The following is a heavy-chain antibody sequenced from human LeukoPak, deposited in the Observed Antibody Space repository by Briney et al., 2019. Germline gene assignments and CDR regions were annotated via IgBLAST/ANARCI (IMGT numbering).Heavy chain of an antibody. V-gene: IGHV4-31*03. CDR1: AGSISRGGYY. CDR2: IYYSLRT. J-gene: IGHJ6*04. D-gene: IGHD3-10*01. CDR3: ARDRNVRPTKYYYGAGTTSGMDV. Sequence: SEALSLTFTVPAGSISRGGYYSSWIRQPPGKGLVWFGYIYYSLRTDYNPSLKSRVTISVYTSKNQFSLKLSSVTAADTAVYYCARDRNVRPTKYYYGAGTTSGMDVWGKGTTVTVSS.